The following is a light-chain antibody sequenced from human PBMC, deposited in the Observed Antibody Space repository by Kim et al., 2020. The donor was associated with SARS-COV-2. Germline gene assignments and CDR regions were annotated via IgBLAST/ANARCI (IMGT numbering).Light chain of an antibody. CDR1: QTVDSNF. V-gene: IGKV3-20*01. Sequence: SPGETANLSCRASQTVDSNFLAWYQQKPGQAPRLLIYGAYSRAIGIPDRFSGSGSATDFTLTISRLEPEDFAVYYCQHYGNSLFTFGPGTKVDIK. J-gene: IGKJ3*01. CDR3: QHYGNSLFT. CDR2: GAY.